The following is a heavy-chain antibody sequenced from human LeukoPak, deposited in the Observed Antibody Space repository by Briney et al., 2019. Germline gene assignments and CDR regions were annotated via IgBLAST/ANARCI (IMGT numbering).Heavy chain of an antibody. Sequence: ASVKVSRKASGYTFTIYGISWVRQAPGQGLEWMGWISGFNGATNYAQKFQGRVTMTIDTSTNTTYMDLRTVTSDDTAIYYCARALPGAATAHNWFDPWGQGTLVTVSS. D-gene: IGHD6-13*01. CDR1: GYTFTIYG. CDR3: ARALPGAATAHNWFDP. J-gene: IGHJ5*02. CDR2: ISGFNGAT. V-gene: IGHV1-18*01.